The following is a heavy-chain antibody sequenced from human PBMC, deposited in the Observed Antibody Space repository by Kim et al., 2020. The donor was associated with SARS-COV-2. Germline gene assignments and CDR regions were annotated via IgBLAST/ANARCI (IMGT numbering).Heavy chain of an antibody. V-gene: IGHV3-43*01. Sequence: TYYSDSVKGRVAISREKSKNSLYLQMNSLRTEDTALYYCAKGPTREYFQHWGQGTLVTVSS. CDR3: AKGPTREYFQH. J-gene: IGHJ1*01. D-gene: IGHD1-26*01. CDR2: T.